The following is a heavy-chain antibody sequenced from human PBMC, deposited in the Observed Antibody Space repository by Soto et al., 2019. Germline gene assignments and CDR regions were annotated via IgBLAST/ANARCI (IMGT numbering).Heavy chain of an antibody. Sequence: GGSLRLSCAASAFTFSDYSMNWVRQAPGKGLEWVSYISSSSSTIYYAETEKGRFTISRDNAKNSLYLQMNSLRAEDTAVYYCARSSSFDPWGQGTLVTVSS. CDR3: ARSSSFDP. CDR2: ISSSSSTI. J-gene: IGHJ5*02. D-gene: IGHD1-26*01. V-gene: IGHV3-48*01. CDR1: AFTFSDYS.